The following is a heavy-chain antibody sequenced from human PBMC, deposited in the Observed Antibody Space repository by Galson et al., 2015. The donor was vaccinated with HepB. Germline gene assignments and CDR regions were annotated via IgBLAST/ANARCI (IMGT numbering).Heavy chain of an antibody. CDR3: ARDYYGSGSYRQFDY. D-gene: IGHD3-10*01. V-gene: IGHV7-4-1*02. CDR1: GYIFSRFG. J-gene: IGHJ4*02. Sequence: SVKVSCKASGYIFSRFGINWVRQAPGQGLEWMGWINSNTGKPTYGQGFTGRFVFSLDTSVSTAYLQISSLKAEDTAVYYCARDYYGSGSYRQFDYWGQGTLVTVSS. CDR2: INSNTGKP.